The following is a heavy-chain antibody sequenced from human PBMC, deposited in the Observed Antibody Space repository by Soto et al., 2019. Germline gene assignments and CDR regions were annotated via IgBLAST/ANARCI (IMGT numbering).Heavy chain of an antibody. CDR2: IKSKTDGGTT. CDR1: GFTFSNAW. Sequence: GGSLRLSCAASGFTFSNAWMSWVRQAPGKGLEWVGRIKSKTDGGTTDYAAPVKGRFTISRDDSKNTLYLQMNSLKTEDTAVYYCTTDAYYDFWSGYQPNDYWGQGTLVTVSS. V-gene: IGHV3-15*01. J-gene: IGHJ4*02. D-gene: IGHD3-3*01. CDR3: TTDAYYDFWSGYQPNDY.